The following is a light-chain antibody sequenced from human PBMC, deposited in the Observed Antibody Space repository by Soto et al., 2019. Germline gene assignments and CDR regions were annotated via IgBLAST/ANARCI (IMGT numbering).Light chain of an antibody. Sequence: EIVLTQSPATLSLSPGERATLSCRASQSVSSYLAWYQQKPGQAPRLLIYDASNRATGIPARFSGSESGTDFTLTISRLEPEDFAVYHCQQRSNWPTFGGGTKVEIK. J-gene: IGKJ4*01. CDR3: QQRSNWPT. CDR2: DAS. V-gene: IGKV3-11*01. CDR1: QSVSSY.